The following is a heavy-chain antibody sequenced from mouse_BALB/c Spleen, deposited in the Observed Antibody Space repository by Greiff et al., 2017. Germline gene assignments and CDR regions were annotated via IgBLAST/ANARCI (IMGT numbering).Heavy chain of an antibody. CDR3: VRDQGNMDD. V-gene: IGHV2-9-2*01. Sequence: VLLVESGPGLVAPSQSLSITCTVSGFSLTSYDISWIRQPPGKGLEWLGVLWTGGGTNYNSAFMSRLSLSKDNSKNQVFLKMNSLQTDDTASYYGVRDQGNMDDWGQGTSGTVSS. CDR1: GFSLTSYD. D-gene: IGHD2-1*01. CDR2: LWTGGGT. J-gene: IGHJ4*01.